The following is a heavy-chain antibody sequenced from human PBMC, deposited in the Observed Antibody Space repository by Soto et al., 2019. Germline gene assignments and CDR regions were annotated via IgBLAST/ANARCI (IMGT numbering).Heavy chain of an antibody. V-gene: IGHV1-18*01. CDR2: ISAYNGNT. CDR1: GYTFTSYG. Sequence: ASVKVSCKASGYTFTSYGISWVRQAPGQGLEWMGWISAYNGNTNYAQKLQGRVTMTTDTSKNQFSLKLSSVTAADTAVYYCARRAYYDSSGYPVTPPFDYWGQGTLVTVS. CDR3: ARRAYYDSSGYPVTPPFDY. D-gene: IGHD3-22*01. J-gene: IGHJ4*02.